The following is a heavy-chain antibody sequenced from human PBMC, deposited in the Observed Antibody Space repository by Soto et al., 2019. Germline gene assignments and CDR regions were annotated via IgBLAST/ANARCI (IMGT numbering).Heavy chain of an antibody. J-gene: IGHJ5*02. V-gene: IGHV4-34*01. CDR1: GWSFSSYY. Sequence: SETLSLTCAFYGWSFSSYYWSLIRQPPGKGLEWIGVINHSGSTNYDPSLKSRVTISIDTSKNQVSLTLSSVTAADTAVYYCARGEPRFMEWLLLSEYFDPWGQGTLVTVSS. CDR2: INHSGST. CDR3: ARGEPRFMEWLLLSEYFDP. D-gene: IGHD3-3*01.